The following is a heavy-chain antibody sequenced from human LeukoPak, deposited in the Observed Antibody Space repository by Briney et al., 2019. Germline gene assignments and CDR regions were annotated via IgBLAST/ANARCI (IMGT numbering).Heavy chain of an antibody. Sequence: GASVKVSCKASGYTFTGYYMHWVRQAPGQGLEWMGWINPNSGGTNYAQKFQGRVTMTRDTSISTAYMELSRLRPDDTAVYYCARARDNWNDLGGYWGQGTLVTVSS. D-gene: IGHD1-1*01. CDR1: GYTFTGYY. J-gene: IGHJ4*02. CDR2: INPNSGGT. CDR3: ARARDNWNDLGGY. V-gene: IGHV1-2*02.